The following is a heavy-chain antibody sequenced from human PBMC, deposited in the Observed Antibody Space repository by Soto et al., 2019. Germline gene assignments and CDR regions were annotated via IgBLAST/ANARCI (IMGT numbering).Heavy chain of an antibody. J-gene: IGHJ2*01. D-gene: IGHD2-2*02. V-gene: IGHV3-11*01. CDR1: GFTFSDYY. Sequence: QVQLVESGGGLDKPGGSLRLSCAASGFTFSDYYMSWIRQAPGKGLEWVSYLSSSGSTIYYADSVKGRFTISRDNAKNAMYLQMNSMRAEDTAVYYCASEGPRYCSSTSCYKGGYFDLWGRGTLVTVSS. CDR2: LSSSGSTI. CDR3: ASEGPRYCSSTSCYKGGYFDL.